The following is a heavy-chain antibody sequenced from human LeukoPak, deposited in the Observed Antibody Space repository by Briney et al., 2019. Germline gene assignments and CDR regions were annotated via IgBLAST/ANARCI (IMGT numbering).Heavy chain of an antibody. V-gene: IGHV5-51*01. CDR1: GYSFTNYW. D-gene: IGHD2-21*02. CDR2: IYPGDSDT. CDR3: ARRSYCGGDCYYFDY. J-gene: IGHJ4*02. Sequence: GESLKISCKGSGYSFTNYWIGWVRQMPGKGLGWMGIIYPGDSDTRYSPSFQGQVTISADKSISTAYLQWSSLKASDTAVYYCARRSYCGGDCYYFDYWGQGTLVTVSS.